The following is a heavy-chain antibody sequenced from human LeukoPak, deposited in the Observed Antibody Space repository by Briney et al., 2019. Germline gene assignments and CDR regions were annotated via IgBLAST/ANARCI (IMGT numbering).Heavy chain of an antibody. D-gene: IGHD3-22*01. Sequence: GGSLRLSCAASGFTFSSYGMHWVRQAPGKGLEWVAVIWYDGSNKYYADSVKGRFSISRDNSKNTLYLQMNSLRAEDTAVYYCVSTYVFDSSGYYPFGYRGQGAQVTVSS. V-gene: IGHV3-33*01. CDR1: GFTFSSYG. CDR2: IWYDGSNK. J-gene: IGHJ4*02. CDR3: VSTYVFDSSGYYPFGY.